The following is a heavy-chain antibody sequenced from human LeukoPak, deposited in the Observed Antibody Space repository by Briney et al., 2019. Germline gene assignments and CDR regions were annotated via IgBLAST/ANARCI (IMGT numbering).Heavy chain of an antibody. CDR1: GYTFTDYY. D-gene: IGHD1-20*01. V-gene: IGHV1-2*02. CDR3: ARGNWNDVYGAFDY. Sequence: GASVKVSCKASGYTFTDYYMHWVRQAPGQGLEWMGWINPNSGGTNYAQKFQGRVTMTRDTSISTAYMELSRLRSDDTAVYYCARGNWNDVYGAFDYWGQGTLVTVSS. CDR2: INPNSGGT. J-gene: IGHJ4*02.